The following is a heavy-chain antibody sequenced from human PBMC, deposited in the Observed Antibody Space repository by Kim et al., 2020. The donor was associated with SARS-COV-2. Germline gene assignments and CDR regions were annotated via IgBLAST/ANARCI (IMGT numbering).Heavy chain of an antibody. V-gene: IGHV4-59*01. CDR1: GGSISSYY. CDR3: ARGLKPPQPRQTGFDP. D-gene: IGHD5-12*01. Sequence: SETLSLTCTVSGGSISSYYWSWIRQPPGKGLEWIGYIYYSGSTNYNPSLKSRVTISVDTSKNQFSLKLSSVTAADTAVYYCARGLKPPQPRQTGFDPWGQGTLVTVSS. J-gene: IGHJ5*02. CDR2: IYYSGST.